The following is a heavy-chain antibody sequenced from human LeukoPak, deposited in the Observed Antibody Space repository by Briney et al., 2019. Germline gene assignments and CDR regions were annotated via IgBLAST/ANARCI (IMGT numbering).Heavy chain of an antibody. CDR3: AKHRGVRADSSRIGMDV. V-gene: IGHV3-23*01. Sequence: GGSLRLSCAASGLTFSSYAMSWVRQAPGKGLEWVSTISDNGGGTHYADSVKGRSTISRDNSKNTLYLQMNSPRAEDTAVYYCAKHRGVRADSSRIGMDVWGQGTTVTVSS. CDR2: ISDNGGGT. J-gene: IGHJ6*02. CDR1: GLTFSSYA. D-gene: IGHD6-19*01.